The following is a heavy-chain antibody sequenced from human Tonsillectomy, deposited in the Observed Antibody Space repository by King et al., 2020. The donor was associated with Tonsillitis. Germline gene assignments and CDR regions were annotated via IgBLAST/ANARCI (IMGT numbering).Heavy chain of an antibody. Sequence: QLVQSGAEVKKPGASVKVSCKASGYTFTRYGISWVRQAPGQGLEWMGWISAYNGNTNHGQKLQGRVTMTTDTSTSTAYMELRSLRSDATAVYFGAREDYYDSSGGFDYWGQGTLGTVSS. CDR2: ISAYNGNT. J-gene: IGHJ4*02. D-gene: IGHD3-22*01. V-gene: IGHV1-18*01. CDR1: GYTFTRYG. CDR3: AREDYYDSSGGFDY.